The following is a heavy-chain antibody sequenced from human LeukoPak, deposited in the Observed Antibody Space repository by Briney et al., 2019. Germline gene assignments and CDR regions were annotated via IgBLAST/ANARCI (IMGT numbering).Heavy chain of an antibody. Sequence: ASVKVSCKASGYTFTSYYMHWVRQVPGQGLEWIGIINPSGGSTSYAQKFQGRVTMTRDTSTSTVYMELSSLRSEDTAVYYCARSPVRVPAAIYYFDYWGQGTLVTVSS. V-gene: IGHV1-46*01. CDR2: INPSGGST. CDR1: GYTFTSYY. J-gene: IGHJ4*02. CDR3: ARSPVRVPAAIYYFDY. D-gene: IGHD2-2*01.